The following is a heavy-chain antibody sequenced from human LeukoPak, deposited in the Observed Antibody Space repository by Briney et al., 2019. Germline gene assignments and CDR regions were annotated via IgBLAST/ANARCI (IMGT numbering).Heavy chain of an antibody. CDR3: ARDLVDNACDF. J-gene: IGHJ4*02. V-gene: IGHV1-46*01. D-gene: IGHD2-8*01. Sequence: GASVKVSCKASGYTFTSYYMHWVRQAPGQGLEWMGIINPSGGSTSYAQKFQGRVTMTRDMSTSTVYMELSSLRSEDTAVYYCARDLVDNACDFWGQGTLVTVSS. CDR2: INPSGGST. CDR1: GYTFTSYY.